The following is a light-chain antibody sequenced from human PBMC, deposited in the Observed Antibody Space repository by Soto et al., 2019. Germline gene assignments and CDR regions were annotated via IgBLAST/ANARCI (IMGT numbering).Light chain of an antibody. J-gene: IGKJ1*01. CDR3: QQYGSSPTWT. Sequence: ESVLTQSPGTLPLSPGERATLSCRASQSVSSNYLAWYQQKPGQAPRLLIYGASTRATGIPDRFSGSGSGTDFTLTISRLEPDDSAVYYCQQYGSSPTWTFGQGTKVEIK. CDR1: QSVSSNY. V-gene: IGKV3-20*01. CDR2: GAS.